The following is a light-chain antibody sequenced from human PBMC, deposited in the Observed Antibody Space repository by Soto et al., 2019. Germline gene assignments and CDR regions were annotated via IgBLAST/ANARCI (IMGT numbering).Light chain of an antibody. CDR1: SSNIGNNY. J-gene: IGLJ2*01. CDR3: ATWDSSLSAVV. CDR2: DNN. V-gene: IGLV1-51*01. Sequence: QSVLTQPPSVSAAPGQTVTISCSGSSSNIGNNYGSWYQQVPGTAPKLLIYDNNKRPSGIPDRFSGSKSGTSATLGITGLQTGDEADYYCATWDSSLSAVVFGGGTKLTVL.